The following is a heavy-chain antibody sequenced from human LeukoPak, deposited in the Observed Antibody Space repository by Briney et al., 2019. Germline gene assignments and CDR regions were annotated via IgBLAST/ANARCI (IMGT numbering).Heavy chain of an antibody. CDR2: INHSGST. Sequence: PSETLSLTCAVYGGSFSGYYWSWIRQPPGKGLEWIGEINHSGSTNYNPSLKSRVTISVDTSKNQFSPKLSSVTAADTAVYYCARRRGVYYYYYMDVWGKGTTVTVSS. CDR3: ARRRGVYYYYYMDV. CDR1: GGSFSGYY. J-gene: IGHJ6*03. D-gene: IGHD5-24*01. V-gene: IGHV4-34*01.